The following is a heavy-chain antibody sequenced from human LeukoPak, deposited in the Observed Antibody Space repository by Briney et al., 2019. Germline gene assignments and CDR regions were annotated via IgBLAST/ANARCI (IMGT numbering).Heavy chain of an antibody. CDR1: GGSISSGGYY. D-gene: IGHD3-22*01. CDR3: ARVIGYYYDSSGYKLTNAFDI. CDR2: IYYSGST. J-gene: IGHJ3*02. Sequence: SQTLSLTFTVSGGSISSGGYYWSWIRQHPGKGLEWIGYIYYSGSTYYNPSLKSRVTISVDTSKNQFSLKLSSVTAADTAVYYCARVIGYYYDSSGYKLTNAFDIWGQGTMVTVSS. V-gene: IGHV4-31*03.